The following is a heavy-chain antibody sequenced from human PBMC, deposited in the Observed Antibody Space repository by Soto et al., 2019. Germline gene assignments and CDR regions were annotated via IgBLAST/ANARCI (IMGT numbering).Heavy chain of an antibody. J-gene: IGHJ3*02. D-gene: IGHD6-25*01. CDR3: ARQRQRAFDN. Sequence: SETLSLTCTVSSGSITNYYWSWIRQPAGKGLEWIGRIYTSGSTNYNPSLKSRVTMSIDTSKNQFSPNLSSATAADTAVYYLARQRQRAFDNWYQGTMQTVS. CDR2: IYTSGST. CDR1: SGSITNYY. V-gene: IGHV4-4*07.